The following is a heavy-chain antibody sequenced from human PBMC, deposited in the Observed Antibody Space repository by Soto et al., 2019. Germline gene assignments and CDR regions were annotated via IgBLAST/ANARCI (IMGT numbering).Heavy chain of an antibody. J-gene: IGHJ4*02. V-gene: IGHV3-15*01. CDR1: GFTFSNAW. D-gene: IGHD1-1*01. CDR2: IKSKTDGGTT. CDR3: TTDWRGKLEHRYFDY. Sequence: GGSLRLSCAASGFTFSNAWMSWVRQAPGKGLEWVGRIKSKTDGGTTDYAAPVKGRFTISRDDSKNTLYLQMNSLKTEDTAVYYCTTDWRGKLEHRYFDYWGQGTLVTVSS.